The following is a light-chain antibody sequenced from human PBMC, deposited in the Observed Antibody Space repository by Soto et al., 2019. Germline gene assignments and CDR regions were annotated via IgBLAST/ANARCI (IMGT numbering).Light chain of an antibody. V-gene: IGKV1-5*01. CDR1: ESIDNW. Sequence: DIQMPQSPSTLSASVGDTVTITCRASESIDNWLAWYQQKPGKAPKLLIFAASTLVRGVPSRFSGRGSGTEITLTISSLQADDYATFYCQQYHTAWTFGQGTKVEIK. CDR2: AAS. J-gene: IGKJ1*01. CDR3: QQYHTAWT.